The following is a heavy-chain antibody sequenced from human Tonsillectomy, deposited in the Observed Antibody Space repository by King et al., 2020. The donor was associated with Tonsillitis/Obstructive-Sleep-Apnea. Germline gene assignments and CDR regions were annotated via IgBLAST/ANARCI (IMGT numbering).Heavy chain of an antibody. D-gene: IGHD2-2*02. CDR1: GGSFSSYA. Sequence: QLVQSGAEVKKPGSSVKVSCKASGGSFSSYAISWVRQAPGQGLEWMGRIIPILGIANYAQKFQGRVTITADKSTSTAYMELSRLRSEDTAVYYCVGKAEGYWSSTSCYNYYNYMDVWGRGTTVTVSS. J-gene: IGHJ6*03. V-gene: IGHV1-69*04. CDR3: VGKAEGYWSSTSCYNYYNYMDV. CDR2: IIPILGIA.